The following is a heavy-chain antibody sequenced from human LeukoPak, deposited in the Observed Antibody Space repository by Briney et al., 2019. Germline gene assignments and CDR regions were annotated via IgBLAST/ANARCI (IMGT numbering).Heavy chain of an antibody. CDR2: ISGSGGST. Sequence: PGGSLRLSCAASGFTFSSYAMSWVRQAPGKGLEWVSAISGSGGSTYYADSVKGRFTISRDNSKDTLYLQMNSLRAEDTAVYYCAKDTRGYSYGYDYWGQGTLVTVSS. J-gene: IGHJ4*02. CDR3: AKDTRGYSYGYDY. D-gene: IGHD5-18*01. V-gene: IGHV3-23*01. CDR1: GFTFSSYA.